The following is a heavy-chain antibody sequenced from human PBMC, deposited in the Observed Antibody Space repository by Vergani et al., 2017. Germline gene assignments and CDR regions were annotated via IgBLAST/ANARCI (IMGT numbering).Heavy chain of an antibody. V-gene: IGHV3-11*06. CDR2: ISSSSSYT. CDR1: GFTFSDYY. Sequence: QVQLVESGGGLVKPGGSLRLSCAASGFTFSDYYMSWIRQAPGKGLEWVSYISSSSSYTNYADSVKGRFTISRDNAKNSLYLQMNSLRAEDTAVYYCARGAHSSSDYYYGMDGWGQGTTVTVSS. CDR3: ARGAHSSSDYYYGMDG. J-gene: IGHJ6*02. D-gene: IGHD6-6*01.